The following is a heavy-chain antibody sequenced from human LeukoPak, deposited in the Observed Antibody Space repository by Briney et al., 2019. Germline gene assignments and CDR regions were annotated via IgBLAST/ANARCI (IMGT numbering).Heavy chain of an antibody. J-gene: IGHJ4*02. CDR3: ARVGKRWLQGSLGPYPSHIDY. V-gene: IGHV3-48*01. D-gene: IGHD5-24*01. CDR2: ISSSSSTI. Sequence: GGSLRLSCAASGFTFSSYSMNWVRQAPGKGLEWVSYISSSSSTIYYADSVKGRFTISRDNAKNSLYLQMNSLRAEDTAVYYCARVGKRWLQGSLGPYPSHIDYWGQGTLVTVSS. CDR1: GFTFSSYS.